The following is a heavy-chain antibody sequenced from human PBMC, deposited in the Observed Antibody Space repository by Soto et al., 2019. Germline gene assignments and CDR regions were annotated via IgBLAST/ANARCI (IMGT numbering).Heavy chain of an antibody. Sequence: SETLSLTCSVSGGSFRTGGYYWSWIRQHPGEGLEWVGYIYYNGNTYYNPSLKSRVSISTDSSTNQFSLKLTSVTAADTAVYYCARGFGTGRLARGFDMWGQGTLVTVSS. CDR2: IYYNGNT. CDR1: GGSFRTGGYY. D-gene: IGHD3-10*01. V-gene: IGHV4-31*03. CDR3: ARGFGTGRLARGFDM. J-gene: IGHJ3*02.